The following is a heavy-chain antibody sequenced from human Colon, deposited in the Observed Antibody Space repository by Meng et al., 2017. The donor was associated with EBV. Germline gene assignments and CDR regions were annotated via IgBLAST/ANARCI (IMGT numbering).Heavy chain of an antibody. J-gene: IGHJ4*02. V-gene: IGHV4-30-4*01. D-gene: IGHD6-13*01. CDR3: AREENTSGWYYH. CDR2: IYYSGST. CDR1: CSSISNGGCY. Sequence: HVHIQGPGPGLLNPSRPLSLTCTVMCSSISNGGCYCRWTRQPPGKGLEWIGYIYYSGSTYFNPSLKSRSFMSVDTSKNQFSLSLNSVTAADTAVYYCAREENTSGWYYHWGQGTLVTVSS.